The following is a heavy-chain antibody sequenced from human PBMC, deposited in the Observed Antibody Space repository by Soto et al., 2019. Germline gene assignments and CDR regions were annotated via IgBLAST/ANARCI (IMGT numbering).Heavy chain of an antibody. CDR1: GGSVSSGDYF. CDR3: ARSPNYYYYGFNV. D-gene: IGHD3-10*01. J-gene: IGHJ6*02. Sequence: SETLSLTCTVSGGSVSSGDYFWSWLRQSPGKRLEWIAYIYYSGSTNYNPSLKSRATISVDTSKSQVSLTLTSMTAADAALYYCARSPNYYYYGFNVWGQGTAVTVSS. V-gene: IGHV4-61*08. CDR2: IYYSGST.